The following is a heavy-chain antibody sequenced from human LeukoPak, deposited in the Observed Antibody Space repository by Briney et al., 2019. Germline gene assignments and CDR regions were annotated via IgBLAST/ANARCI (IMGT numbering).Heavy chain of an antibody. J-gene: IGHJ6*03. CDR3: ARVFEAARLRREYMDV. D-gene: IGHD6-6*01. Sequence: SVKVSCKVSGYTLTELSMHWVRQAPGKGLEWMGGIIPIFGTANYAQKFQGRVTITADESTSTAYMELSSLRSEDTAVYYCARVFEAARLRREYMDVWGKGTTVAVSS. CDR1: GYTLTELS. V-gene: IGHV1-69*13. CDR2: IIPIFGTA.